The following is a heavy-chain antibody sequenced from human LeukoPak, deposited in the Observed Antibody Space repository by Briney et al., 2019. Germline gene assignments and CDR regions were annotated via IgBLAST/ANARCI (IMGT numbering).Heavy chain of an antibody. J-gene: IGHJ4*02. CDR1: GGSISPYY. Sequence: SETLSLTCTVSGGSISPYYWSWIRQSPGKGLEWIGYIYYSGSTNYNPCLRSRVTISVDTSKNQLSLKLSSVTAADTAVYYCARIVPYNYGYIDYWGQGTLVTVSS. V-gene: IGHV4-59*01. CDR3: ARIVPYNYGYIDY. CDR2: IYYSGST. D-gene: IGHD5-18*01.